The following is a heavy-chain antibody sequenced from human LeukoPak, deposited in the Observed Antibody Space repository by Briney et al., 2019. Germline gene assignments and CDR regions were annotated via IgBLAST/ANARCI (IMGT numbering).Heavy chain of an antibody. D-gene: IGHD3-10*01. CDR1: GFNSEDHA. Sequence: GRSLRLSCVVSGFNSEDHAMHWARQAPGKGLEWVSGIYWSSSGTGYADSVKGRFTVSRDSAKNSLYLQMNSLRPEDTALYYCVKDMNPGGAGVWGQGTTVTVSS. J-gene: IGHJ6*02. CDR3: VKDMNPGGAGV. V-gene: IGHV3-9*02. CDR2: IYWSSSGT.